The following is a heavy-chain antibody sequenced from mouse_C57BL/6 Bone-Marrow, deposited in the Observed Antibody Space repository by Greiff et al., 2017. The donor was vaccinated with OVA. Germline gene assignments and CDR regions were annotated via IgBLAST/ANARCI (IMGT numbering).Heavy chain of an antibody. J-gene: IGHJ1*03. CDR2: SRNKANDYTT. CDR1: GFTFSDFY. CDR3: ARDPWYFDV. Sequence: EVQRVESGGGLVQSGRSLRLSCATSGFTFSDFYMEWVRQAPGKGLEWIAASRNKANDYTTEYSASVKGRFIVSRDTSQSILYLQMNALRAEDTAIYYCARDPWYFDVWGTGTTVTVSS. V-gene: IGHV7-1*01.